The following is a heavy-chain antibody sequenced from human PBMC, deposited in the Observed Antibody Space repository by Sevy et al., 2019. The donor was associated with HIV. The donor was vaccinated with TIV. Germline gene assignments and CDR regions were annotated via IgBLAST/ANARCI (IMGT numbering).Heavy chain of an antibody. Sequence: GGSLRLSCAASGFSVSSNYMSWVREAPGKGPEWVSVIHSGGKISYADSVQGRFTISRINSKNTLYLQMNSLRAEDTAVYYCARDDIVLGEDNYYGIDVWGQGTTVTVSS. V-gene: IGHV3-53*01. CDR2: IHSGGKI. CDR3: ARDDIVLGEDNYYGIDV. CDR1: GFSVSSNY. D-gene: IGHD2-15*01. J-gene: IGHJ6*02.